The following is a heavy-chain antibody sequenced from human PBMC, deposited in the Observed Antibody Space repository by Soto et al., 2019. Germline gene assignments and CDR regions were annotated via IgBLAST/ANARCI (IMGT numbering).Heavy chain of an antibody. CDR3: ARDLTPGLVDH. V-gene: IGHV1-3*01. D-gene: IGHD3-9*01. CDR2: INAGNGNT. J-gene: IGHJ4*02. Sequence: ASVKVSCKASGYTFTSYAMHWVRQAPGQRLEWMGWINAGNGNTKYSQKFQGRVTITRDTSASTAYMELRSLTSDDTAVYYCARDLTPGLVDHWGQGTLVTVSS. CDR1: GYTFTSYA.